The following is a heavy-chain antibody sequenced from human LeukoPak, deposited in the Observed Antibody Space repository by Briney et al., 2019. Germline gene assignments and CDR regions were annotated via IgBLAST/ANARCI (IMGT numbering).Heavy chain of an antibody. CDR1: GYTFTRYY. D-gene: IGHD3-22*01. CDR2: INPSGGST. J-gene: IGHJ4*02. CDR3: ARDGGNYDSSGYYLDY. V-gene: IGHV1-46*01. Sequence: ASVKVSCKASGYTFTRYYMHWVRQAPGQGLEWMGIINPSGGSTSYAQKFQGRVTMTRDMSTSTVYMELSSLRSEDTAVYYCARDGGNYDSSGYYLDYWGQGTLVTVSS.